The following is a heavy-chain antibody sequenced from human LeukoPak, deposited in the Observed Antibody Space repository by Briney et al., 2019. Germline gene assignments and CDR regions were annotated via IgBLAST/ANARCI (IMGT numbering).Heavy chain of an antibody. CDR2: ISGSGGST. CDR1: GFIFSSYA. V-gene: IGHV3-23*01. J-gene: IGHJ4*02. CDR3: AKVISLLWFGEFDY. D-gene: IGHD3-10*01. Sequence: GGSLRLSCAASGFIFSSYAMSWVRQAPGKGLEWVSAISGSGGSTYYADSVKGRFTISRDNSKNTLYLQMNSLRAEDTAVYYCAKVISLLWFGEFDYWGQGTLVTVSS.